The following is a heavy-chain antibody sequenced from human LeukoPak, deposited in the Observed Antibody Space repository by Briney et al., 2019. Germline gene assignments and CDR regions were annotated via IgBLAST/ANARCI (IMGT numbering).Heavy chain of an antibody. CDR1: GFTFSSYA. CDR2: ISYDGSYK. D-gene: IGHD3-10*01. J-gene: IGHJ4*02. Sequence: GRSLRLSCAASGFTFSSYAMHWVRQAPGKGLVWLAVISYDGSYKYYVDSVKGRFTISRDNSKNTLYLQMNSLRVEDTAVYYCARDSTYYYASGSSGPHYFDSWGQGTLVTVSS. CDR3: ARDSTYYYASGSSGPHYFDS. V-gene: IGHV3-30*01.